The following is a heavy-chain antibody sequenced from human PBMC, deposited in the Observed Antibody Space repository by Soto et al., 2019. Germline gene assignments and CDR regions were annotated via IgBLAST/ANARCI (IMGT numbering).Heavy chain of an antibody. Sequence: SETLSLTCAVSRGSISSGGYSWSWIRQPPGKGLEWIGFIYHTGSTYYNPSLESRVTISVDRSKNQLYLRLSSVTAADTAVYYCARDNTGSLDSWDQGTLVTVSS. J-gene: IGHJ5*01. V-gene: IGHV4-30-2*01. CDR3: ARDNTGSLDS. CDR1: RGSISSGGYS. D-gene: IGHD3-10*01. CDR2: IYHTGST.